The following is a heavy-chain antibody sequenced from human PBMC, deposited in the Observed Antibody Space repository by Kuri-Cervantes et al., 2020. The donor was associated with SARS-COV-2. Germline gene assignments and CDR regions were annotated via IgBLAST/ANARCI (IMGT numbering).Heavy chain of an antibody. CDR1: GGTFSSYA. V-gene: IGHV1-69*13. J-gene: IGHJ4*02. CDR2: IIPIFGTA. CDR3: ARGSPLRYCCGDCYSLLGAHYFDY. D-gene: IGHD2-21*02. Sequence: SVKVSCKASGGTFSSYAISWVRQAPGQGLEWMGGIIPIFGTANYAQKFQGRVTITADESTSTAYMELSSLRSEDPAVYYCARGSPLRYCCGDCYSLLGAHYFDYWGQGTLVTVSS.